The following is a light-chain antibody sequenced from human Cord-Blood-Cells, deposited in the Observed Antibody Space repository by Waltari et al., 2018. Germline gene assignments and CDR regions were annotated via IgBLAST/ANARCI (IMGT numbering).Light chain of an antibody. CDR3: QSADSSGTYV. V-gene: IGLV3-25*03. J-gene: IGLJ1*01. Sequence: LTQPPSVSVSPGQTARITCSGDALPKQYAYWYQQKPGQAPVLVIYKDSERPSGIPERFSGSSSGTTVTLTISGVQAEDEADYYCQSADSSGTYVFGTGTKVTVL. CDR2: KDS. CDR1: ALPKQY.